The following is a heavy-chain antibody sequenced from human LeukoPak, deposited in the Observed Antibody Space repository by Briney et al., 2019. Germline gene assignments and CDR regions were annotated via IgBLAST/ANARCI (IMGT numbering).Heavy chain of an antibody. V-gene: IGHV3-23*01. CDR1: GFTFSSYA. Sequence: GGSLRLSCAASGFTFSSYAMSWVRQAPGKGLEWVSAISGSGGSTYYADSVKGRFTISRDNAKNSLYLQMNSLRAEDTAVYYCARGGSSSRYYMDVWGKGTTVTVSS. D-gene: IGHD6-6*01. CDR2: ISGSGGST. CDR3: ARGGSSSRYYMDV. J-gene: IGHJ6*03.